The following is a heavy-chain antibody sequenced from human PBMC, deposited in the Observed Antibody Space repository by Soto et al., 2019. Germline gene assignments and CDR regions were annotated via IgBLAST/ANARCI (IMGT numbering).Heavy chain of an antibody. J-gene: IGHJ4*02. Sequence: SETLSLTCTVSGDSITSGDYYWSWIRQPPGKGLEWIGYIYYSGNTNYNPSLKSRVIMSVDTSKNQFSLKLTSVTAADTAVYYCASFVGLLWGGVSPAESWGSYYFDNWGQGTLVTVYS. CDR1: GDSITSGDYY. CDR2: IYYSGNT. D-gene: IGHD2-8*01. CDR3: ASFVGLLWGGVSPAESWGSYYFDN. V-gene: IGHV4-30-4*01.